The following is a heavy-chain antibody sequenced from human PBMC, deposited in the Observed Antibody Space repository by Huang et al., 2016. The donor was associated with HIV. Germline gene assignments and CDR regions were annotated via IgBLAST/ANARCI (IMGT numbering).Heavy chain of an antibody. CDR3: ARGQLGSYGDYDVLY. J-gene: IGHJ4*02. V-gene: IGHV1-69*13. D-gene: IGHD4-17*01. CDR2: IIPMCGTP. Sequence: QVQLVQSGAEVKTPGSSVKVSCKASGGTFSKYAISWVRQAPGQGLEWMGGIIPMCGTPNYARKCQGRVTITADDSMSTTYVEVSSLRSEDTALYYCARGQLGSYGDYDVLYWGQGTLVTVSS. CDR1: GGTFSKYA.